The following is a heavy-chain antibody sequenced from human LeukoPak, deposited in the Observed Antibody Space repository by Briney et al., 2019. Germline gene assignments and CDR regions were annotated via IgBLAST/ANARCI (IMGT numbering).Heavy chain of an antibody. CDR1: GYTFTSYG. Sequence: ASVKVSCKASGYTFTSYGISWVRQAPGQGLEWMGWISAYNGNTNYTQKLQGRVTMTTDTSTHTAYMELRSLRSDDTAVYYCARDVPHYYGSGSYYKDWGQGTLVTVSS. CDR3: ARDVPHYYGSGSYYKD. D-gene: IGHD3-10*01. CDR2: ISAYNGNT. V-gene: IGHV1-18*01. J-gene: IGHJ4*02.